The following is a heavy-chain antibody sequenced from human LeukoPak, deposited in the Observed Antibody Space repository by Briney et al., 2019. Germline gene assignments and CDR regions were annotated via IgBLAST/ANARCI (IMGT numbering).Heavy chain of an antibody. CDR3: ATRGGYYDILTGYYGMDV. Sequence: GGSLRLSCAASGFTFSSYAMSWVRQAPGKGLEWVSAISGSGGSTCYADSVKGRFTISRDNSKNTLYLQMNRLRAEDTAVYYCATRGGYYDILTGYYGMDVWGQGTTVTVSS. CDR1: GFTFSSYA. D-gene: IGHD3-9*01. V-gene: IGHV3-23*01. CDR2: ISGSGGST. J-gene: IGHJ6*02.